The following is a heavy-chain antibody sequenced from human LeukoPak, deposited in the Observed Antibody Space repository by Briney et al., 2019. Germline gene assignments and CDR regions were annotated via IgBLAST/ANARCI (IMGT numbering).Heavy chain of an antibody. CDR3: ARRFYYDSSGYYYFDY. V-gene: IGHV5-51*01. Sequence: GESLKISCKGSGYSSSTYWIGWVRQMPGKGLEWMGIIYPGDSDTRYSPSFQGQVTISADKSISTAYLQWSSLKAPDTAMYYCARRFYYDSSGYYYFDYWGQGTLVTVSS. J-gene: IGHJ4*02. CDR2: IYPGDSDT. CDR1: GYSSSTYW. D-gene: IGHD3-22*01.